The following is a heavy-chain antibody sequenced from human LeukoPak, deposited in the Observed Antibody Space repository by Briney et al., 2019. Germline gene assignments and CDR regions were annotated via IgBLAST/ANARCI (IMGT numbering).Heavy chain of an antibody. V-gene: IGHV3-21*01. J-gene: IGHJ4*02. Sequence: GGSLRLSCAGSGFTFRRYAMIWARQAPGKGLEWVSFISTSSSYIYYADSVKGRFTISRDNARNSLYLQMNSLRPEDTAVYYCASQTTRRLPIAVADYFDYWGQGTLVTVSS. CDR2: ISTSSSYI. CDR3: ASQTTRRLPIAVADYFDY. CDR1: GFTFRRYA. D-gene: IGHD6-19*01.